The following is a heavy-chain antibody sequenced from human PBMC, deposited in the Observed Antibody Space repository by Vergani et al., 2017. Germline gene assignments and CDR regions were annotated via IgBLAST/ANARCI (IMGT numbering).Heavy chain of an antibody. Sequence: QVQLVESGGGVVQPGGSLRLSCAASGFTFSYYGMHWVRQAPGKGLEWVAFIRYDGSNTYYADSVKGRFTISRDNSKNTLFLQMNSLRPEDTAVYYCARDTVTGSRYFDYWGQGTLVTVSS. J-gene: IGHJ4*02. CDR1: GFTFSYYG. CDR2: IRYDGSNT. D-gene: IGHD6-19*01. V-gene: IGHV3-30*02. CDR3: ARDTVTGSRYFDY.